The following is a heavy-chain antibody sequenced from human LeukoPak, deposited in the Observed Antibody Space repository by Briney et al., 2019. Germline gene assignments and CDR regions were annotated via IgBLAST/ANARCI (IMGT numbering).Heavy chain of an antibody. D-gene: IGHD3-10*01. CDR1: GFTFSSYG. CDR3: AKGYGSGSYMIDY. CDR2: ISYDGSNE. V-gene: IGHV3-30*18. J-gene: IGHJ4*02. Sequence: PGRSLRLSCAASGFTFSSYGIHWVRQAPGKGLEWVAFISYDGSNEYYADSVKGRFTISRDNSKNTLYLQMNSLRAEDTAVYHCAKGYGSGSYMIDYWGQGTLVTVSS.